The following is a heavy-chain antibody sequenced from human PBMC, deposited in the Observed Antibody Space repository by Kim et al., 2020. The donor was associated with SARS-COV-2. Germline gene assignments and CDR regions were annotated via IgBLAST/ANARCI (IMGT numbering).Heavy chain of an antibody. CDR2: ISSSSSYI. V-gene: IGHV3-21*01. D-gene: IGHD5-12*01. CDR3: ARGRGVATIVDWFDP. Sequence: GGSLRLSCAASGFTFSSYSMNWVRQAPGKGLEWVSSISSSSSYIYYADSVKGRFTISRDNAKNSLYLQMNSLRAEDTAVYYCARGRGVATIVDWFDPWGQGTLVTVSS. CDR1: GFTFSSYS. J-gene: IGHJ5*02.